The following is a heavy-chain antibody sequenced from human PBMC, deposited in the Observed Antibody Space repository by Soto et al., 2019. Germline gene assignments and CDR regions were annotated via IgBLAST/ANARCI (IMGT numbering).Heavy chain of an antibody. CDR1: GYIFTSYG. D-gene: IGHD6-19*01. CDR3: ASDPRRIAVAGFHWFDP. V-gene: IGHV1-18*01. Sequence: ASVKVSCKASGYIFTSYGISWVRQAPGQGLEWMGWISAYNGNTNYAQKLQGRVTMTTDTSTSTAYMELRSLRSDDTAVYYCASDPRRIAVAGFHWFDPWGQGTLVTVSS. CDR2: ISAYNGNT. J-gene: IGHJ5*02.